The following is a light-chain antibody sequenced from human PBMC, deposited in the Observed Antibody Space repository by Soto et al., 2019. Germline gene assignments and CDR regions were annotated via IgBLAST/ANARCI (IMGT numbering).Light chain of an antibody. V-gene: IGKV3-11*01. CDR2: DAS. J-gene: IGKJ3*01. CDR1: QSVSSF. Sequence: EIVLTQSPGTLSLSPGERATLSCRASQSVSSFLAWYQQKPGQAPRLLIYDASNRATGIPTRFSGSGSGTDFNLTISSLEPEDFAVYYCQPRSNWPSFGTGTKVDI. CDR3: QPRSNWPS.